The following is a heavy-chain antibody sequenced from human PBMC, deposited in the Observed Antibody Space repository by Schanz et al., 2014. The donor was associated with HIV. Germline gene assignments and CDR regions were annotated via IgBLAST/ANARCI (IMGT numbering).Heavy chain of an antibody. Sequence: EVQLVESGGGLVQPGGSLRLSCAASGFTFSRYWMTWVRQAPGKGPEWEANIKEDGSEKYHADSVKGRFTISRDNAKNSLFLQMESLRAEDTAVYYCARDGGEVWGQGTTVTVSS. D-gene: IGHD3-16*01. J-gene: IGHJ6*02. CDR2: IKEDGSEK. CDR1: GFTFSRYW. CDR3: ARDGGEV. V-gene: IGHV3-7*01.